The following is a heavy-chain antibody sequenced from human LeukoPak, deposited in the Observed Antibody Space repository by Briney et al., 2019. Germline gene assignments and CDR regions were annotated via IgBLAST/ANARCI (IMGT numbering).Heavy chain of an antibody. CDR1: GFTFSSYG. J-gene: IGHJ4*02. CDR2: ISGSGGST. V-gene: IGHV3-23*01. Sequence: GGSLGLSCAASGFTFSSYGMSWVRQAPGKGLEWVSAISGSGGSTYYADSVKGRITISRDNSKNTLYLQMNSLRAEDTAVYYCAKGVGYCSGGSCQQFDYWGQGTLVTVSS. CDR3: AKGVGYCSGGSCQQFDY. D-gene: IGHD2-15*01.